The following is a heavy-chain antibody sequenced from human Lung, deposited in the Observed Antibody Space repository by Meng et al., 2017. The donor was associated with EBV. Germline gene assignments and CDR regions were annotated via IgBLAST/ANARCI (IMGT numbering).Heavy chain of an antibody. CDR1: GGSSSSGGYY. V-gene: IGHV4-31*03. J-gene: IGHJ2*01. CDR2: IYYSGRT. CDR3: AREWDFDL. Sequence: QADLQDAGPALVQPSPTLPLSCTDPGGSSSSGGYYWSWIRQHPGKGLEWIGYIYYSGRTYYNPSLKNRVTISVDTSKNQFSLKLSSVTAADTAVYYCAREWDFDLWGRGTLVTVSS.